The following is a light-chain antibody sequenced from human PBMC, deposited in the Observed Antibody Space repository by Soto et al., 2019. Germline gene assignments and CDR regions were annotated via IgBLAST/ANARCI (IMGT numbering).Light chain of an antibody. CDR1: QRISTN. CDR2: GAS. J-gene: IGKJ1*01. CDR3: QHYNNWPPTWT. V-gene: IGKV3-15*01. Sequence: EIVMTQSPATLSVSPGERATLSCRASQRISTNLAWIQQKPGQAPRLLIYGASTRATGIPARFSGSGSGTEFTLTISSLQSEDFAVYYCQHYNNWPPTWTFGQGTKVEIK.